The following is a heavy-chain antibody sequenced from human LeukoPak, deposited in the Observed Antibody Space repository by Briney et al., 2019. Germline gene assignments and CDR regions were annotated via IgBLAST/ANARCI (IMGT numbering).Heavy chain of an antibody. V-gene: IGHV3-23*01. CDR2: IFGSGGST. Sequence: GGSLRLSCAASGFTFSSYAMHWVRQAPGKGLEWVSGIFGSGGSTHYADSVKGRFTISRDNSKNTVYLQMNSLRAEDTAVYYCAKTTTGYSSGRYPGWPVDYWGQGTLVTVSS. D-gene: IGHD6-19*01. CDR3: AKTTTGYSSGRYPGWPVDY. J-gene: IGHJ4*02. CDR1: GFTFSSYA.